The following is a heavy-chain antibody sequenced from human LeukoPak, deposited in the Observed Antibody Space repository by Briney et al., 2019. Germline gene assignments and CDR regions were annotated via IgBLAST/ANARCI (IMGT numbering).Heavy chain of an antibody. Sequence: PSETLSLTCTVSGGSISSYYWSWIRQPPGKGLEWIGYIYYSGSTNYNPSLKSRVTISVDTSKNQFSLKLSSVTAADTAVYYCAREGKYSSPYFDYWGQGTLVTVSS. CDR2: IYYSGST. D-gene: IGHD6-6*01. V-gene: IGHV4-59*12. J-gene: IGHJ4*02. CDR3: AREGKYSSPYFDY. CDR1: GGSISSYY.